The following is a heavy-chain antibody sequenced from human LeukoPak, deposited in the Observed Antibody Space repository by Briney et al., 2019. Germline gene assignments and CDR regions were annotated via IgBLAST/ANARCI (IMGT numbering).Heavy chain of an antibody. CDR3: ARGNGYSGYDAFDY. D-gene: IGHD5-12*01. CDR2: INPNSGGT. Sequence: ASVKVSCKASGYTFTGYYMHWVRQAPGQGLEWMGWINPNSGGTNYAQKFQGSVTMTRDTSISTAYMELSRLRSDDTAVYYCARGNGYSGYDAFDYWGQGTLVTVSS. V-gene: IGHV1-2*02. J-gene: IGHJ4*02. CDR1: GYTFTGYY.